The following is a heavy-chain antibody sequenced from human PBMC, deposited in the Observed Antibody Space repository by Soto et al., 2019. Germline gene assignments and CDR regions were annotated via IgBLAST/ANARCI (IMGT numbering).Heavy chain of an antibody. V-gene: IGHV4-4*02. CDR2: ASHGGHR. Sequence: QMQLQESGPGLVQPSGTLSLTCTVSGDSISRTYWWTWVRQPPGKGLEWVGEASHGGHRNFNSSLKSRVTLSLDKSRNKFFLDLTSVTAADTSIYYCATLLEGASGRPLWGQGTMITVSS. CDR1: GDSISRTYW. J-gene: IGHJ3*01. CDR3: ATLLEGASGRPL. D-gene: IGHD3-10*01.